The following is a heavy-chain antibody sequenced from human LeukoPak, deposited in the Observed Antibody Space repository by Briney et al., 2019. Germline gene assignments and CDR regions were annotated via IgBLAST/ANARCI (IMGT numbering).Heavy chain of an antibody. J-gene: IGHJ4*02. CDR3: ARYYYDSSGYYWGNFDY. D-gene: IGHD3-22*01. Sequence: PSETLSLTCAVSDYSISSGYFWAWIRQPPGKGLEWIGNIYHSGSTYYNPSLKSRVTISVDTSKNQFSLKLSSVTAADTAVYYCARYYYDSSGYYWGNFDYWGQGTLVTVSS. CDR1: DYSISSGYF. CDR2: IYHSGST. V-gene: IGHV4-38-2*01.